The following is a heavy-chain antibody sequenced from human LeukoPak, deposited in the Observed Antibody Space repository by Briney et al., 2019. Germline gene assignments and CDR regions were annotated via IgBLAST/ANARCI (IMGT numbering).Heavy chain of an antibody. Sequence: SETLSLTCTVSGGSISSSSYYWGWIRQPPGKGLEWIGSIYYSGSTYYNPSLKSRVTISVDTSKNQFSLKLSSVTAADTAVYYCARQGAAAASYYWGQGTLVTVSS. CDR3: ARQGAAAASYY. CDR2: IYYSGST. CDR1: GGSISSSSYY. J-gene: IGHJ4*02. D-gene: IGHD6-13*01. V-gene: IGHV4-39*01.